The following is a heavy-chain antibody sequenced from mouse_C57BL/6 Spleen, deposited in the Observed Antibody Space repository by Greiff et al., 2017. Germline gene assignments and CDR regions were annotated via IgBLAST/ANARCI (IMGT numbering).Heavy chain of an antibody. D-gene: IGHD3-2*02. Sequence: VQLQQPGAELVKPGASVKLSCKASGYTFTSYWMQWVKQRPGQGLEWIGEIDPSDSYTNYNQKVKGKATLTVDTSSSTAYMQLSSLTSEDSAGYYCARGGAQARFAYGGQGTLVTVSA. V-gene: IGHV1-50*01. J-gene: IGHJ3*01. CDR1: GYTFTSYW. CDR2: IDPSDSYT. CDR3: ARGGAQARFAY.